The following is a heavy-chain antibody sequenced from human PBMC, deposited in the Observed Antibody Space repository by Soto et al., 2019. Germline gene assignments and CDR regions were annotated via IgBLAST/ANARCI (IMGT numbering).Heavy chain of an antibody. D-gene: IGHD3-10*01. V-gene: IGHV4-31*03. Sequence: QVQLQESGPGLVKPSQTLSLTCTVSGCSISSGGYYWRWIRQHPVKGLEWIGYIYYRGSTYCTPSLRGRLPISVDTSKNQFALQLSSVPATDTAGYYCARATGGWFDPWGQGTLLTVSS. CDR2: IYYRGST. CDR3: ARATGGWFDP. J-gene: IGHJ5*02. CDR1: GCSISSGGYY.